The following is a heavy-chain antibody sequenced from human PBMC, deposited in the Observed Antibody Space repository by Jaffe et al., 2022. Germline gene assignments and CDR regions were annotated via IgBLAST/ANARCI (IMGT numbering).Heavy chain of an antibody. CDR2: IYYSGST. CDR1: GGSINSYY. J-gene: IGHJ3*02. Sequence: QVQLQESGPGLVKPSETLSLTCTVSGGSINSYYWNWMRQPPGKGLEWIGSIYYSGSTNYNPSLKSRVTILVDTSKNQFSLKVSSVTAADTAIYYCARRASAYYFRGAFDIWGRGTMVTVSS. D-gene: IGHD3-22*01. CDR3: ARRASAYYFRGAFDI. V-gene: IGHV4-59*01.